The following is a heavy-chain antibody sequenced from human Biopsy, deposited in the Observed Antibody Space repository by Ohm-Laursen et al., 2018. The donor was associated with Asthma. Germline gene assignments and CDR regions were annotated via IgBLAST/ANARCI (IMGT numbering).Heavy chain of an antibody. D-gene: IGHD1-1*01. J-gene: IGHJ5*01. Sequence: SQTLSLTCNVSGASISRGDFYWSWIRQPPGKGLEWIGYSFHSGSTYYKSSLKSRVSIFVDTPKNQLSLRLSSVTAADTAVYYCARAQSTSDSDWFDSWGQGTLVTVSS. CDR1: GASISRGDFY. CDR3: ARAQSTSDSDWFDS. V-gene: IGHV4-30-4*01. CDR2: SFHSGST.